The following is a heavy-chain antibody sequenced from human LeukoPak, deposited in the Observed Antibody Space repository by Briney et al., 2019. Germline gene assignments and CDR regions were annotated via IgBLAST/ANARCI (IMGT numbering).Heavy chain of an antibody. V-gene: IGHV3-23*01. D-gene: IGHD1-26*01. J-gene: IGHJ3*02. Sequence: GGCLGLSCAHSGFTPSRYAISRVSPALGAGLERVSDISGSGGNTYSAESVKGRFTISRDNSKNTLYLQMNSLRAEDTAVYYCAKVHHGVGATPYRGAAFDIWGQGTMVIVSS. CDR3: AKVHHGVGATPYRGAAFDI. CDR2: ISGSGGNT. CDR1: GFTPSRYA.